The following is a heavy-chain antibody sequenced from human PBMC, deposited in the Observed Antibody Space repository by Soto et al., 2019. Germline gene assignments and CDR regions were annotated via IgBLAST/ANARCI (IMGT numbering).Heavy chain of an antibody. D-gene: IGHD3-22*01. CDR1: GGTFSSYA. J-gene: IGHJ4*02. Sequence: SVKVSCKASGGTFSSYAISWARQAPGQGLEWMGGIIPIFGTANYAQKFQGRVTITADESTSTAYMELSSLRSEDTAVYYCARVADYYDSSGYYQPFDYWGQGTLVTVSS. CDR3: ARVADYYDSSGYYQPFDY. CDR2: IIPIFGTA. V-gene: IGHV1-69*13.